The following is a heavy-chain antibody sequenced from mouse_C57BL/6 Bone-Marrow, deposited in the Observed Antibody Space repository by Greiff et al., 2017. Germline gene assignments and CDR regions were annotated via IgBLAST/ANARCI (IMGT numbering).Heavy chain of an antibody. Sequence: VKQRPGQGLEWLGDIYPGSGSTNYNEKFKSKATLTVDTSSSTAYMQLSSLTSEDSAVYYCATTTVVEEAAWFAYWGQGTLVTVSA. V-gene: IGHV1-55*01. CDR3: ATTTVVEEAAWFAY. J-gene: IGHJ3*01. D-gene: IGHD1-1*01. CDR2: IYPGSGST.